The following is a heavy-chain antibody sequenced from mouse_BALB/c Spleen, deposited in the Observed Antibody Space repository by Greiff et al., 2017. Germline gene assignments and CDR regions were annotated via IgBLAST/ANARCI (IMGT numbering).Heavy chain of an antibody. J-gene: IGHJ2*01. CDR1: GYTFTSYW. V-gene: IGHV1S81*02. Sequence: QVQLQQPGAELVKPGASVKLSCKASGYTFTSYWMHWVKQRPGQGLEWIGEINPSNGRTNYNEKFKSKATLTVDKSSSTAYMQLSSLTSEDSAVYYCASRETQLGLRYFDYWGQGTTLTVSA. D-gene: IGHD3-1*01. CDR2: INPSNGRT. CDR3: ASRETQLGLRYFDY.